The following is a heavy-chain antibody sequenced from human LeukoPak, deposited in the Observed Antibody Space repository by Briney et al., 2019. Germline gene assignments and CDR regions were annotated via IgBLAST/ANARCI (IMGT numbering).Heavy chain of an antibody. D-gene: IGHD6-6*01. V-gene: IGHV4-59*01. J-gene: IGHJ6*03. CDR3: ARAGSSSSLYYYYYYMDV. CDR1: GGSISSYY. Sequence: SETLSLTCTVSGGSISSYYWSWIRQPPGKGLEWIGYIYYSGSTNYNPSLKSRVTISVDTSKNQFSLKLSSVTAADTAVYYCARAGSSSSLYYYYYYMDVWGKGTTVTVSS. CDR2: IYYSGST.